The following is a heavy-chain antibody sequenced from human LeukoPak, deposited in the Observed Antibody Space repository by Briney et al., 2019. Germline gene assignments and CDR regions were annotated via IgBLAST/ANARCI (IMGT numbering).Heavy chain of an antibody. J-gene: IGHJ4*02. D-gene: IGHD6-19*01. CDR3: ARRVHSSGWSSYFDY. CDR1: GGSISSYY. CDR2: IHYSGST. V-gene: IGHV4-59*01. Sequence: SETLSLTCTVSGGSISSYYWSWIRQPPGRGLEWIGSIHYSGSTSSNPSLRSRVTISVDKSENQFSLKLSSVTAADTAVYYCARRVHSSGWSSYFDYWGQETLVTVSS.